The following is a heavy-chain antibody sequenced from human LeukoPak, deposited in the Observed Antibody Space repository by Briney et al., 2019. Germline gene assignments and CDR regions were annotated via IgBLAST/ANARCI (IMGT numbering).Heavy chain of an antibody. CDR2: IYYSGST. CDR1: GGSISSGGYY. Sequence: SETLSLTCTVSGGSISSGGYYWSWIRQHPGKGLEWIGYIYYSGSTYYNPSLKSRVTISVDTSKNQFSLKLSSVTAADTAVYYCARDPGGDPVRIGYWGQGTLVTVSS. D-gene: IGHD3-16*01. CDR3: ARDPGGDPVRIGY. V-gene: IGHV4-31*03. J-gene: IGHJ4*02.